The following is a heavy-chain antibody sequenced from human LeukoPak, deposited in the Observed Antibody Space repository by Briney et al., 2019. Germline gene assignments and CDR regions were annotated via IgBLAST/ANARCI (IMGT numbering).Heavy chain of an antibody. Sequence: GGSLRLSCAASGFTFSSYGMHWVRQAPGKGLEWVAVISYDGSNKYYADSVKGRFTISRDNSKNTLYLQMNSLRAEDTAVYYCARGFGGQLPTPYYYYYMDVWGKGTTVTVSS. CDR2: ISYDGSNK. CDR1: GFTFSSYG. CDR3: ARGFGGQLPTPYYYYYMDV. D-gene: IGHD3-16*01. V-gene: IGHV3-30*03. J-gene: IGHJ6*03.